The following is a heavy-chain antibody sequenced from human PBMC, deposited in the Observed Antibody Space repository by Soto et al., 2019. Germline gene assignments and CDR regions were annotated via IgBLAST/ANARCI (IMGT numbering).Heavy chain of an antibody. J-gene: IGHJ4*02. V-gene: IGHV1-46*01. CDR2: INPSGGST. CDR1: GYTFTSYY. Sequence: QVQLVQSGAEVKKPGASVKVSCKASGYTFTSYYMHWVRQAPGQGLEWMGIINPSGGSTSYAQKCQGRVTMTRDTSTSTVYMELSSLRSEDTAVYYCAREAARTPPFMGFDYWGQGTLVTVSS. CDR3: AREAARTPPFMGFDY. D-gene: IGHD6-6*01.